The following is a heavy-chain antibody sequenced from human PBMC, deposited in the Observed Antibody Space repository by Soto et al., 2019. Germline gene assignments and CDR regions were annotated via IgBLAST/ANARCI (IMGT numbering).Heavy chain of an antibody. Sequence: ASVKVSCKASGYTFTGYYMHWVRQAPGQGLEWMGWINPNSGGTNYAQKFQGWVTMTRDTSISTAYMELSRLRSDDTAVYYCARDGGWPSYYYYGMDVWGQGTTVTVSS. CDR1: GYTFTGYY. CDR2: INPNSGGT. D-gene: IGHD3-16*01. CDR3: ARDGGWPSYYYYGMDV. V-gene: IGHV1-2*04. J-gene: IGHJ6*02.